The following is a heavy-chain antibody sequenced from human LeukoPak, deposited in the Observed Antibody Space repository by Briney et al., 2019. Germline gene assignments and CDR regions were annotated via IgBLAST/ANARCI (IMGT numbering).Heavy chain of an antibody. V-gene: IGHV4-59*01. CDR3: ARVTLAYCGGDCYHDAFDI. CDR2: IYYSGST. D-gene: IGHD2-21*02. J-gene: IGHJ3*02. CDR1: GGSISSYY. Sequence: PSETLSLTCTVSGGSISSYYWSWIRQPPGKGLEWIGYIYYSGSTNYNSSLKSRVTISVDTSKNQFSLKLSSVTAADTAVYYCARVTLAYCGGDCYHDAFDIWGQGTMVTVSS.